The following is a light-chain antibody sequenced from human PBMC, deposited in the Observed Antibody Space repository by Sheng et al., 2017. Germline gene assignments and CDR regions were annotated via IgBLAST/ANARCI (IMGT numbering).Light chain of an antibody. J-gene: IGKJ4*01. V-gene: IGKV1-39*01. CDR1: QYISSF. CDR3: QQSYDTLAFT. Sequence: DIQMTQSPSSLSASVGDRVTITCRASQYISSFLNWYQHKPGKAAKLLIYAASRLQXGVPSRFSGRGSATDFTLTISSLQPEDFATYYCQQSYDTLAFTFGGGTKVEIK. CDR2: AAS.